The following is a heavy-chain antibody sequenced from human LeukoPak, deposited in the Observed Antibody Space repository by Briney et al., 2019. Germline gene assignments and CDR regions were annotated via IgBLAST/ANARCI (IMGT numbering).Heavy chain of an antibody. CDR2: ISGSGGST. CDR3: AKVGSSGYYVDY. CDR1: GFTFSSYA. V-gene: IGHV3-23*01. D-gene: IGHD3-22*01. Sequence: GGSLRLSCAASGFTFSSYAISWVRQAPGKGLEWVSAISGSGGSTYYADSVKGRFTISRDNSKNTLYLQMNSLRAEDTAVYYCAKVGSSGYYVDYWGQGTLVTVSS. J-gene: IGHJ4*02.